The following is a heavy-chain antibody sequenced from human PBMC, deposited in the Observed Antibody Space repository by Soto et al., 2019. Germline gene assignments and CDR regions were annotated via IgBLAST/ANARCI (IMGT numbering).Heavy chain of an antibody. J-gene: IGHJ5*02. CDR1: GGSISGYY. Sequence: SETRCLTCTVSGGSISGYYWSGSRQPPGKGLEWIGYIYYSGSTNYNPSLKSRVTISIDTSKNQFSLKLSSVTAADTAVYYCARTYYDFWSGYWRWFDPWGQGTLVTVSS. CDR2: IYYSGST. D-gene: IGHD3-3*01. CDR3: ARTYYDFWSGYWRWFDP. V-gene: IGHV4-59*01.